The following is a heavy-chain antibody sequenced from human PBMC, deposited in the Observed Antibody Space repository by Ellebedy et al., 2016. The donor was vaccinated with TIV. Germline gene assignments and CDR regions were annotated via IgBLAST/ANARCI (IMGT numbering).Heavy chain of an antibody. Sequence: ASVKVSCKASGYTFSAYYIHWVRQAPGQRLEWMGWINPDSGGTNFAQRFQGRVTMTRDTAVNTAYMDLSRLESDDTAIYYCARVIRGSSGMDVWGQGTTVIVS. V-gene: IGHV1-2*02. CDR2: INPDSGGT. CDR3: ARVIRGSSGMDV. J-gene: IGHJ6*02. D-gene: IGHD6-13*01. CDR1: GYTFSAYY.